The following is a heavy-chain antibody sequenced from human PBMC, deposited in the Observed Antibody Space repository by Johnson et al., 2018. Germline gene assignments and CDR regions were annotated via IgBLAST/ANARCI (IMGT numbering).Heavy chain of an antibody. CDR3: ARGGLRRLVFADAFDI. V-gene: IGHV3-21*01. CDR2: ISSSSSYI. Sequence: VQLVESGGGLVKPGGSLRLSCAVSGFTFSSYSMNWVRQAPGKGLAWVSSISSSSSYIYYADSVKGRFTISRDSAKNSLSLQMYSLRAEDTAVYYGARGGLRRLVFADAFDIWGQGTMVTVSS. J-gene: IGHJ3*02. D-gene: IGHD3-10*02. CDR1: GFTFSSYS.